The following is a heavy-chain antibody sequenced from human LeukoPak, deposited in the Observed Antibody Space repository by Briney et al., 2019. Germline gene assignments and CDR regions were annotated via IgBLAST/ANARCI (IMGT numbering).Heavy chain of an antibody. Sequence: ASVKVSCKASGYTFTSYGINWVRQAPGQPLEGVGWISAYNGNTNYAQKLQSRVTMNTDTATSTAYMELRSLRSDGRAVYCGARRGSLRYFDWDFDYWGQGTLVTVST. J-gene: IGHJ4*02. CDR3: ARRGSLRYFDWDFDY. D-gene: IGHD3-9*01. V-gene: IGHV1-18*04. CDR1: GYTFTSYG. CDR2: ISAYNGNT.